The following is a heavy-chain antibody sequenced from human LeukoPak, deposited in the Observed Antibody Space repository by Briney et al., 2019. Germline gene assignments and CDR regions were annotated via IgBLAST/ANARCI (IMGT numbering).Heavy chain of an antibody. CDR3: ARGAYYYDSSGYYYVLHYDY. V-gene: IGHV1-69*16. J-gene: IGHJ4*02. Sequence: SVKVPCKASGGTFSSYTISWVRQAPGQGLEWMGRIIPILGIANYAQKFQGRVTITTDESTSTAYMELSSLRSEDTAVYYCARGAYYYDSSGYYYVLHYDYWGQGTLVTVSS. D-gene: IGHD3-22*01. CDR1: GGTFSSYT. CDR2: IIPILGIA.